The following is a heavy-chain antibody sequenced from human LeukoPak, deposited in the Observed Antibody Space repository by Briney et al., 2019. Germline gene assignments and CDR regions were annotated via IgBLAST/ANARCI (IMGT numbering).Heavy chain of an antibody. Sequence: ASVKVSCKASGYTFTSYGISWVRQAPGQGLEWMGWISTYNGNTNYAQKLQGRVTMTTDTSTSTAYMELRSLRSDDTAIYYCARHREQWLVRPFDSWGQGTLVTVSS. J-gene: IGHJ4*02. CDR2: ISTYNGNT. CDR1: GYTFTSYG. CDR3: ARHREQWLVRPFDS. V-gene: IGHV1-18*01. D-gene: IGHD6-19*01.